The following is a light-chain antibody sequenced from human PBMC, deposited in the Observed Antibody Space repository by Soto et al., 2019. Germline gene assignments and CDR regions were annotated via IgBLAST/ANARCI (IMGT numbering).Light chain of an antibody. CDR2: EVS. V-gene: IGLV2-14*01. CDR1: SSDIGGYNY. J-gene: IGLJ1*01. CDR3: TSYTRSTTNYG. Sequence: QSVLPQPASVSGSPVPSITFSCTGTSSDIGGYNYVSWYQQHPGKAPKLMIYEVSNRPSGVSDRFSGSKSGNTASLTLSGLQAEDEAEEYCTSYTRSTTNYGFGTGTKVTVL.